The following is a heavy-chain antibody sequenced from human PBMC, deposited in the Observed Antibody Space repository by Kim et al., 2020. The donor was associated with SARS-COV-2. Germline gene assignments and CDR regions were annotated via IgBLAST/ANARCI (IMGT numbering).Heavy chain of an antibody. CDR3: AGGGVGGSGV. J-gene: IGHJ4*02. V-gene: IGHV4-34*01. Sequence: SATYNPYLKSRFTIAVDTSKNQFSLRLSSVTAAGSAVYYCAGGGVGGSGVWGQGTLVTVSS. CDR2: SA. D-gene: IGHD3-10*01.